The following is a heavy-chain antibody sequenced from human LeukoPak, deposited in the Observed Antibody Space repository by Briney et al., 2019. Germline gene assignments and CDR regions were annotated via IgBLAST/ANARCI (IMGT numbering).Heavy chain of an antibody. CDR3: SRRSERDNTHYHYFDY. J-gene: IGHJ4*02. V-gene: IGHV4-39*01. CDR1: GGTNDSRSYY. Sequence: SETLSHTCTVSGGTNDSRSYYWVWIRQAPGKGLEWIGTIYHSGSTEYNPSLKSRVAIFVDTSKNQFSLILHSVPAADTAVYYLSRRSERDNTHYHYFDYWGQGALVTVSS. D-gene: IGHD1-1*01. CDR2: IYHSGST.